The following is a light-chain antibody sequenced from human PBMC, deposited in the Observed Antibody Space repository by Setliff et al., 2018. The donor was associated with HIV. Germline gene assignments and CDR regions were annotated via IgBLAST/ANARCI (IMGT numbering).Light chain of an antibody. Sequence: ELTQPPSVSVAPGKTARITCGGNNIGSKSMHWYQQKPGQAPVLVVYDDNDRPSGIPERFSGSNSGNTATLTISRVEAGDEADYYCQVWDSSSDHHVFGTGTKVTVL. CDR1: NIGSKS. CDR2: DDN. CDR3: QVWDSSSDHHV. V-gene: IGLV3-21*03. J-gene: IGLJ1*01.